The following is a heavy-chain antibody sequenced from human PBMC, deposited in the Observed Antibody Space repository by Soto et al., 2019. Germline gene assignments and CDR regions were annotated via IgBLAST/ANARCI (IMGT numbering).Heavy chain of an antibody. Sequence: QVQLQQWGAGLLKPSETLSLTCADYGGSFSGYYWSWIRQPPGKGLEWIGEINHSGSTNYNPSLKSRVTISVDASKYLFSLKLSSVAAADTAVYYCARGRTKAPIAASPVWFDPWGQGTLVTVSS. CDR3: ARGRTKAPIAASPVWFDP. D-gene: IGHD6-6*01. V-gene: IGHV4-34*01. CDR1: GGSFSGYY. J-gene: IGHJ5*02. CDR2: INHSGST.